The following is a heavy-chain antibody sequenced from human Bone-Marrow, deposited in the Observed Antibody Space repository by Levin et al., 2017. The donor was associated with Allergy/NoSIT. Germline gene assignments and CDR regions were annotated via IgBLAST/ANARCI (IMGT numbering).Heavy chain of an antibody. CDR3: RVGFDY. CDR1: GFTFTNYA. Sequence: GESLKISCAASGFTFTNYAMSWVRQAPGRGLEWVPAISGIGTNTYYADSVKGRFTISRDNSKNMVYLQMNTLRVGDTAVYYCRVGFDYWGQGTLVTVSS. D-gene: IGHD2-15*01. J-gene: IGHJ4*02. V-gene: IGHV3-23*01. CDR2: ISGIGTNT.